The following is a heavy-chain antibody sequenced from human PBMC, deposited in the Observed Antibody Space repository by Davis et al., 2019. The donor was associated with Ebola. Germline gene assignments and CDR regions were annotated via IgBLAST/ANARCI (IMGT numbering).Heavy chain of an antibody. D-gene: IGHD2-2*03. CDR3: ARDLSWILFDY. CDR1: ASTPSSYW. CDR2: IKTDGSTT. J-gene: IGHJ4*02. V-gene: IGHV3-74*01. Sequence: PAGSLTLSCAAYASTPSSYWMHWVRQAPGPALVWVSRIKTDGSTTIYADSVKGRFTISRDNAKNTLYLQMNSLRAEDTAVYYCARDLSWILFDYWGQETLVTVS.